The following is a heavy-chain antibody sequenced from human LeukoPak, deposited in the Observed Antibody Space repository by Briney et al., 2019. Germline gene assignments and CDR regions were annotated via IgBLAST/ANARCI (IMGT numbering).Heavy chain of an antibody. J-gene: IGHJ1*01. D-gene: IGHD4-17*01. V-gene: IGHV1-69*06. CDR1: GGTFSSYA. Sequence: GASVKVSCKASGGTFSSYAISWVRQAPGQGLEWMGGIIPIFGTANYAQKFQGRVTITADKSTSTAYMELSSLRSEDTAVYYCARDRGYGDYRLGYFQHWGQGTLVTVSS. CDR3: ARDRGYGDYRLGYFQH. CDR2: IIPIFGTA.